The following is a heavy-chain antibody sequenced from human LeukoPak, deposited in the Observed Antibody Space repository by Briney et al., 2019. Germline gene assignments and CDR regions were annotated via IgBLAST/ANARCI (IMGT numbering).Heavy chain of an antibody. Sequence: GGSLRLSCAASGFTFSSYTMNWVRQAPGKGLEWVSSISSSSSYIYYADPLKGRFTISRDNAKNSLYLQMNSLRAEDTAVYYCARRSRAYCGGDCNIRVNAFDIWGQGTMVTVSS. D-gene: IGHD2-21*02. V-gene: IGHV3-21*01. CDR3: ARRSRAYCGGDCNIRVNAFDI. CDR1: GFTFSSYT. CDR2: ISSSSSYI. J-gene: IGHJ3*02.